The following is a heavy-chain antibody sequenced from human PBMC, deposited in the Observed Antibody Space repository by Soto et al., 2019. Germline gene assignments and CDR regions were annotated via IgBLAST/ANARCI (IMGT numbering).Heavy chain of an antibody. D-gene: IGHD2-2*01. V-gene: IGHV3-49*04. Sequence: PGGSLRLSCAASGFTFSSYAMSWVRQAPGKGLEWVGFIRSKAYGGTTEYAASVKGRFTISRDDSKSIAYLQMNSLKTEDTAVYYCTRGVGTSQMYGMDVWGQGTTVTVSS. CDR1: GFTFSSYA. CDR2: IRSKAYGGTT. CDR3: TRGVGTSQMYGMDV. J-gene: IGHJ6*02.